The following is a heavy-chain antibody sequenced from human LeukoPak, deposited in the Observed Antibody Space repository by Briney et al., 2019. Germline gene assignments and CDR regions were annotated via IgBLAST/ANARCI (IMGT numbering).Heavy chain of an antibody. CDR1: GGTFSSYA. CDR2: IGAYNGHT. V-gene: IGHV1-18*01. J-gene: IGHJ4*02. CDR3: ARDRLFSGFGDHINDY. Sequence: ASVKVSCKASGGTFSSYAISWVRQAPGQGLEWMGWIGAYNGHTNYAQKFQDRVTMTTDPSTTTAYMGLRSLRSDDTAVYYCARDRLFSGFGDHINDYWGQGTLVTISS. D-gene: IGHD3-10*01.